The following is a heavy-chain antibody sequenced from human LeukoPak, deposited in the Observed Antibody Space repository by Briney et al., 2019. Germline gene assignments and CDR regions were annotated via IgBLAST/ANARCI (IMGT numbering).Heavy chain of an antibody. V-gene: IGHV1-2*02. D-gene: IGHD3-3*01. J-gene: IGHJ3*02. CDR3: AHEGITIFGVVIIRDAFDI. CDR1: GYTFTGYY. CDR2: INPNSGGT. Sequence: ASVKVSCKASGYTFTGYYMHWVRQAPGQGLEWMGWINPNSGGTNYAQKFQGRVTITADESTSTAYMELSSLRSEDTAVYYCAHEGITIFGVVIIRDAFDIWGQGTMVTVSS.